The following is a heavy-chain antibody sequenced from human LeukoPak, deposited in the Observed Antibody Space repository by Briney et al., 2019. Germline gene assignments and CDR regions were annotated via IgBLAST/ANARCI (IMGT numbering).Heavy chain of an antibody. CDR1: GGSISSVSYY. V-gene: IGHV4-61*02. CDR3: ARILAAPYWFDP. J-gene: IGHJ5*02. Sequence: TLSLTCTVSGGSISSVSYYWSWIRQPAGKGLEWIGRIYTSGSTNYNPSLKSRVTISVDTSKNQFSLKLSSVTAADTAVYYCARILAAPYWFDPWGQGTLVTVSS. D-gene: IGHD2-15*01. CDR2: IYTSGST.